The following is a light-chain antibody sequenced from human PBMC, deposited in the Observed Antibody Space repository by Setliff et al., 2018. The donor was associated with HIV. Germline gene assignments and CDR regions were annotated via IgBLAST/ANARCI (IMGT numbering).Light chain of an antibody. CDR2: EVT. J-gene: IGLJ1*01. CDR1: TSDVGGYNF. V-gene: IGLV2-14*01. Sequence: QSALTQPASVSGSPGQSTTTACTGTTSDVGGYNFVSWYQQHPGKAPKLIIYEVTNRPPGVSHRFSGSKSGNTASLTISGLQAEDEADYYCSSYAVTNTLPFGTGTRSPS. CDR3: SSYAVTNTLP.